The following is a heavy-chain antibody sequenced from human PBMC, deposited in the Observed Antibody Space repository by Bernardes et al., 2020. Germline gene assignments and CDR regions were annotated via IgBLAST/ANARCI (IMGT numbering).Heavy chain of an antibody. V-gene: IGHV4-38-2*01. CDR3: ARQGKYYGSGSSPMDV. CDR1: GYSISSGYY. D-gene: IGHD3-10*01. CDR2: IYYSGST. Sequence: SETLSLTCAVSGYSISSGYYWGWIRQPPGKGLEWIGSIYYSGSTYHNPSLKSRVTISVDTSKNQFSLNLNSVTAADTAVYYCARQGKYYGSGSSPMDVWGPGTTVTVSS. J-gene: IGHJ6*02.